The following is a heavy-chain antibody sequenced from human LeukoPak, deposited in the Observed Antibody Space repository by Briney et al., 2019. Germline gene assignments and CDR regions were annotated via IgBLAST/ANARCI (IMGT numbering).Heavy chain of an antibody. J-gene: IGHJ6*03. Sequence: SETLSLTCAVYDGSFSGYYWSWIRQPPGKGLEWIGEINHSGSTNYNPSLKSRVTISVDTSKNQFSLKLSSVTAADTAVYYCARDLRSPYSSSWYEGGNYYMDVWGKGTTVTVSS. V-gene: IGHV4-34*01. CDR1: DGSFSGYY. CDR2: INHSGST. CDR3: ARDLRSPYSSSWYEGGNYYMDV. D-gene: IGHD6-13*01.